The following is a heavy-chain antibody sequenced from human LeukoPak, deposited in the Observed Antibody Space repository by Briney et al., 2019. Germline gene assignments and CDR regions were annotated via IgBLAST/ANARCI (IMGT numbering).Heavy chain of an antibody. V-gene: IGHV6-1*01. CDR3: ARDRAFYGDYSSFDY. J-gene: IGHJ4*02. CDR1: GDSVSSNSAA. D-gene: IGHD4-17*01. CDR2: TYYRSKWYY. Sequence: SQTLSLTCAISGDSVSSNSAAWNWIRQSPSRGLEWLGRTYYRSKWYYDYALSVKSRIIINSDTSENQFSLQLNSVTPEDTAVYYCARDRAFYGDYSSFDYWGQGTLVTVSS.